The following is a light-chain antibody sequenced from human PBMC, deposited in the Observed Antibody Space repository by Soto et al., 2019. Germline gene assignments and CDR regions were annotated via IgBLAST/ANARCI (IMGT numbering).Light chain of an antibody. V-gene: IGLV2-14*01. CDR1: SSDVGGYNY. J-gene: IGLJ2*01. CDR3: SSYTTSSTLVV. Sequence: QSALTQPASVSGSPGQSITISCTGTSSDVGGYNYDSWYQQHPGKAPKLMIYEVTNRPSGVSSRFSGSRSGNTASLTISGLQAGDEADYYCSSYTTSSTLVVFGGGTKVTVL. CDR2: EVT.